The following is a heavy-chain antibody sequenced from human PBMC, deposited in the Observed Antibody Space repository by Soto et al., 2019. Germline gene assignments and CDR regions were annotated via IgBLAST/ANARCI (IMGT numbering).Heavy chain of an antibody. V-gene: IGHV1-24*01. CDR1: GYTLTELS. CDR2: FDPEDGET. D-gene: IGHD4-17*01. J-gene: IGHJ5*02. CDR3: ATFLPGRPTYGDYVSFWFDP. Sequence: ASVKVSCKVSGYTLTELSMHWVRQAPGKGLEWMGGFDPEDGETIYAQKFQGRVTMTEDTSTDTAYMELSSLRSEDTAVYYCATFLPGRPTYGDYVSFWFDPWGQGTLVTVS.